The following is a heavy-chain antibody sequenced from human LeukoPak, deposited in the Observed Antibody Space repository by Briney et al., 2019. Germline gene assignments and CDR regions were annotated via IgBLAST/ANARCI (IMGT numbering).Heavy chain of an antibody. J-gene: IGHJ5*02. V-gene: IGHV6-1*01. Sequence: SQTLSLTCAISGDSVSSNSAAWNWIRQSPSGGLEWPGRTYYRSKWYNDYAVSVKSRITINPDTSKNQFSLQLNSVTPEDTAVYYCARDPNYNWNDGGWFDPWGQGTLVTVSS. CDR1: GDSVSSNSAA. D-gene: IGHD1-20*01. CDR3: ARDPNYNWNDGGWFDP. CDR2: TYYRSKWYN.